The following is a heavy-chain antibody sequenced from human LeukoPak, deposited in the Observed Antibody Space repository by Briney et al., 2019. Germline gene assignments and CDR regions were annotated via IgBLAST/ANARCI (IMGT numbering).Heavy chain of an antibody. J-gene: IGHJ6*02. CDR2: ISSGGSTI. Sequence: PGGSLRLSCAASGFTFSGYEMNWVRQAPGRGLEWVSYISSGGSTIYYADSVKGRFTISRDNAKDSLYLQMNSLRAEDTALYYCARDLHYYVAMDVWGQGTTVTVSS. CDR1: GFTFSGYE. D-gene: IGHD3-10*02. CDR3: ARDLHYYVAMDV. V-gene: IGHV3-48*03.